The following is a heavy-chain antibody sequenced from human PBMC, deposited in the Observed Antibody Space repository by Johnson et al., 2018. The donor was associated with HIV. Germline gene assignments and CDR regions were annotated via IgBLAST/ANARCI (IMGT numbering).Heavy chain of an antibody. CDR2: IRYDGSHT. Sequence: QVQLVESGGGVVQPGGSLRLSCAASGFTFSNYGMHWVSQAPGKGLEWVAFIRYDGSHTYYADSVKGRFTISRDNSKNTLSLQMSSLRAEDTAVYYCAKVAVPYCGGDCYSWLFAFYFWGHGTMVTVSS. V-gene: IGHV3-30*02. CDR3: AKVAVPYCGGDCYSWLFAFYF. J-gene: IGHJ3*01. D-gene: IGHD2-21*02. CDR1: GFTFSNYG.